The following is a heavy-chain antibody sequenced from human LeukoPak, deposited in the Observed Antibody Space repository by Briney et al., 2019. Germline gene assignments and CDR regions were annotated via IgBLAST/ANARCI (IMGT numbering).Heavy chain of an antibody. J-gene: IGHJ1*01. CDR1: GYTFTDYF. CDR2: INPNSGGT. D-gene: IGHD4-17*01. Sequence: ASVKVSCKTSGYTFTDYFVHWVRQAPGQGLEWMGWINPNSGGTNYAQKFQGRVTMTRDTSITTAYMDLSGLEYDDTAAYYCASRVSGDSSTYVEYFQHWGQGTLVTVSS. V-gene: IGHV1-2*02. CDR3: ASRVSGDSSTYVEYFQH.